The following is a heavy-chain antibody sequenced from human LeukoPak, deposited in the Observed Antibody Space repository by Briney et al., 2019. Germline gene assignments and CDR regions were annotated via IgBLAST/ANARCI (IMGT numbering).Heavy chain of an antibody. CDR3: VKDDRYYYDSSGPY. CDR2: VWYDGSNK. J-gene: IGHJ4*02. D-gene: IGHD3-22*01. V-gene: IGHV3-33*06. CDR1: GFAFSRSG. Sequence: GGSLRLSCAASGFAFSRSGMHWVRQAPGKGLEWVAVVWYDGSNKHYADSVKGRFTISRDNSNNTLYLQMNSLRAEDTAVYYCVKDDRYYYDSSGPYWGQGTLVTVSS.